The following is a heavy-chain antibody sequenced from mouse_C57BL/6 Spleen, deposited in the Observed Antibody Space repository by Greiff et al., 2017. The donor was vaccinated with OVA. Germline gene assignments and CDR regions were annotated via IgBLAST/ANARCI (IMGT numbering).Heavy chain of an antibody. Sequence: VKLVESGPGLVAPSQSLSITCTVSGFSLTSYGVDWVRQSPGKGLEWLGVIWGVGSTNYNSALKSRLSISKDNSKSQVFLKMNSLQTDDTAMYYCATSYGNYPAWFAYWGQGTLVTVSA. CDR3: ATSYGNYPAWFAY. V-gene: IGHV2-6*01. CDR2: IWGVGST. CDR1: GFSLTSYG. D-gene: IGHD2-1*01. J-gene: IGHJ3*01.